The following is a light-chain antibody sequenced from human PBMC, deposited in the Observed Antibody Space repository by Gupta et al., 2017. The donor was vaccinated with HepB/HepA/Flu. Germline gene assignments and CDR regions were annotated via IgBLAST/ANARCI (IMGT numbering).Light chain of an antibody. V-gene: IGKV1-5*03. J-gene: IGKJ3*01. CDR2: KAS. CDR1: QNINSW. CDR3: QQFNTYST. Sequence: DIQMTQSPSTLSASVGDRVIITCRASQNINSWLDWYQQKPGKAPKLLIYKASSLESGVPSRFSGSGSGTEFTLTISSLQPDDFATYYCQQFNTYSTFGPGTKVDIK.